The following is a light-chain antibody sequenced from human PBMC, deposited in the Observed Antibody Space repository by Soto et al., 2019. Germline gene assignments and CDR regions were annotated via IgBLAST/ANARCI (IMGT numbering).Light chain of an antibody. CDR2: TNN. Sequence: QSVLTQPPSASGTPGQRVTISCSGSSSNIGGNTVNWYQQLPGTAPKLLIYTNNQRPSGVPDRFSGSKSGTSASLAISGLQSEDEADYYCAAWDDSLEGVFGGGTKLTVL. CDR3: AAWDDSLEGV. J-gene: IGLJ2*01. V-gene: IGLV1-44*01. CDR1: SSNIGGNT.